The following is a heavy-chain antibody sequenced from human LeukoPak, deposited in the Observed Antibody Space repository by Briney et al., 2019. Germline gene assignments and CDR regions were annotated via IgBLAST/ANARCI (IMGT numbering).Heavy chain of an antibody. J-gene: IGHJ4*02. CDR3: TRGGYSDY. Sequence: PGGSLRLSCAASGFKFSSYWMNWVRQAPGKGLEPVANINQDGSEKYYVDSVKGRFTISRDNAKNSLYLQMSSLRAEDTAVYCCTRGGYSDYWGQGTLVTVSS. V-gene: IGHV3-7*01. CDR1: GFKFSSYW. CDR2: INQDGSEK.